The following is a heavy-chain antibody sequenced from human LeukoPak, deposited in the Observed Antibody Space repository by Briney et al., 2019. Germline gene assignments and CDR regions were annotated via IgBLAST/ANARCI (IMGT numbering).Heavy chain of an antibody. CDR2: ISYDGSNT. Sequence: PGRSLRLSCAASGFTISSYAMHWVRQAPGKGLEWVAAISYDGSNTDYADSVKGRFTISRDTSKNTLYLQMNSLRSEDTAVYYCARDQIGGCSSTSCYSFDYWGQGTLVTVSS. CDR3: ARDQIGGCSSTSCYSFDY. CDR1: GFTISSYA. V-gene: IGHV3-30*04. J-gene: IGHJ4*02. D-gene: IGHD2-2*01.